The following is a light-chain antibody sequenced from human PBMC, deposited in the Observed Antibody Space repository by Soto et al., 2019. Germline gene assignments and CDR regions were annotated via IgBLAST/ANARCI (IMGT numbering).Light chain of an antibody. CDR1: QDITSA. Sequence: AIQLTQSPSSLSASVGDRVTVTCRASQDITSALAWNQQKPGKAPNLLIYAASSLKSGVPSRFSGSESGTDFTLTISSLQPEDFATYYCQQFNSYVITFGQGTRLETK. CDR2: AAS. J-gene: IGKJ5*01. CDR3: QQFNSYVIT. V-gene: IGKV1-13*02.